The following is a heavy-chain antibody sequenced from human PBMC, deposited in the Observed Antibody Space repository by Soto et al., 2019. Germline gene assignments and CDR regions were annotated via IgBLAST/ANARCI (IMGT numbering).Heavy chain of an antibody. D-gene: IGHD1-26*01. CDR2: IWYDGSNK. CDR3: ARYLLRFRVGSTYGMDD. V-gene: IGHV3-33*01. J-gene: IGHJ6*02. Sequence: GGSLRLSCAASGFTFSSYGMHWNRQAPGKGLDWVAVIWYDGSNKYYADSVKGRFTISRDNSKNTLYLQMNSLRAEDTAVYYCARYLLRFRVGSTYGMDDWGQGTTVTVSS. CDR1: GFTFSSYG.